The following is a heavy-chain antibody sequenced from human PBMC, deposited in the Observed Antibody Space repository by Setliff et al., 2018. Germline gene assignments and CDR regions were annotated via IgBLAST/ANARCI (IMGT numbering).Heavy chain of an antibody. CDR2: IGAGGDYT. J-gene: IGHJ5*01. V-gene: IGHV3-23*01. D-gene: IGHD2-21*02. CDR3: AKDPNGDFVGAFDS. Sequence: GGSLRLSCAASGFTFSHFAVTWVRQSPGRGLEWVASIGAGGDYTKYADAVRGRFTISRDNSKNPIYLQMTSLRAEDTAKYYCAKDPNGDFVGAFDSWGRGTLVTVSS. CDR1: GFTFSHFA.